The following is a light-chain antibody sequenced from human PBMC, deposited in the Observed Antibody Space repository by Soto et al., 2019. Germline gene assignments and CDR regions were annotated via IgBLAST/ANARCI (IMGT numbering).Light chain of an antibody. V-gene: IGLV2-14*01. Sequence: QSALTQPASVSGSPGQSITISCAGTTSDVGGYNYVSWYQQHPGKAPKLMIYEVSNRPSGVSNRFSGSKSANTASLTISGLQAEDEAEYYCTSYTGTSSPWVFGGGTKVTVL. CDR1: TSDVGGYNY. CDR2: EVS. J-gene: IGLJ3*02. CDR3: TSYTGTSSPWV.